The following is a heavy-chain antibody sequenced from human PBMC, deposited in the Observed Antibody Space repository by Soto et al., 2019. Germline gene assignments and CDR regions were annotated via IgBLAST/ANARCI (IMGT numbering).Heavy chain of an antibody. CDR2: ISYDGSNE. CDR3: ARGLSTYSSGWYYFDS. D-gene: IGHD6-19*01. CDR1: GFTFSSYA. J-gene: IGHJ4*02. V-gene: IGHV3-30-3*01. Sequence: PGGSLRLSCAASGFTFSSYAVHWVRQAPGKGLEWVAVISYDGSNEYYADSVKGRFTISRDNTKNTLYLQMNSLKTEDTAVYYCARGLSTYSSGWYYFDSWGQGTLVTVSS.